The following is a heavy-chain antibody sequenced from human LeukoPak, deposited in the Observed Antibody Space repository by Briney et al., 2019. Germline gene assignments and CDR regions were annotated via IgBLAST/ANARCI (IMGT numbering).Heavy chain of an antibody. CDR2: VDPEDGET. V-gene: IGHV1-69-2*01. CDR3: ASQVGATTDAFDI. J-gene: IGHJ3*02. Sequence: ASVKVSCKVSGYTFTDYYMHWVQQAPGKGLEWMGLVDPEDGETIYAEKFQGRVTITADTSTDTAYMELSRLRSDDTAVYYCASQVGATTDAFDIWGQGTMVTVSS. CDR1: GYTFTDYY. D-gene: IGHD1-26*01.